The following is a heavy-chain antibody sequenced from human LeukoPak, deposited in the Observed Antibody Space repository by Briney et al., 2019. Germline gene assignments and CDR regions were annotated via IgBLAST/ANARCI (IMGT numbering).Heavy chain of an antibody. J-gene: IGHJ4*02. CDR3: ARGPYYDILTGYYRDPRDY. V-gene: IGHV4-59*12. CDR2: IYYSGST. D-gene: IGHD3-9*01. Sequence: PSETLSLTCTVSGGSIISYYWSWIRQPPGKGLEWIGYIYYSGSTYYNPSLKSRVTISVDTSKNQFSLKLSSVTAADTAVYYCARGPYYDILTGYYRDPRDYWGQGTLVTVSS. CDR1: GGSIISYY.